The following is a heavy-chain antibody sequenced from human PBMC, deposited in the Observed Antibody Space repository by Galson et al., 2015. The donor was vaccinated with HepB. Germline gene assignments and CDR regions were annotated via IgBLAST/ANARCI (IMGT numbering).Heavy chain of an antibody. V-gene: IGHV1-69*13. CDR1: GGTFSNYA. CDR3: ARESGEPAYSSGWYYFDY. CDR2: IIPIFGTA. Sequence: SVKVSCKASGGTFSNYAISWVRQAPGQGLEWMGGIIPIFGTANYAQKFQGRVTITADESTSTAYMELSSLRSENTAVYYCARESGEPAYSSGWYYFDYWGQGTLVTVSS. D-gene: IGHD6-19*01. J-gene: IGHJ4*02.